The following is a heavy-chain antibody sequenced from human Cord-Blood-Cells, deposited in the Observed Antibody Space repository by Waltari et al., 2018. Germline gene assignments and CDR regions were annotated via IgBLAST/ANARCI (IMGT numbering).Heavy chain of an antibody. V-gene: IGHV1-18*01. D-gene: IGHD3-22*01. J-gene: IGHJ4*02. CDR3: ARVYYYDSSGYYPPDY. CDR1: GYTFTSYG. CDR2: SSAYNGNT. Sequence: QVQLVQSGAEVKKPGASVKVSCKASGYTFTSYGISWVRQAPGQGLEWMGWSSAYNGNTNYAQKLQGRVTMTTDTSTSTAYMELRSLRSDDTAVYYCARVYYYDSSGYYPPDYWGQGTLVTVSS.